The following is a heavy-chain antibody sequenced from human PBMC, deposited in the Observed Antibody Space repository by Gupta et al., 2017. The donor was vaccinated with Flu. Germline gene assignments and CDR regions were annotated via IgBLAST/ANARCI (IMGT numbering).Heavy chain of an antibody. CDR2: INPNSGST. CDR1: GYTFTYHY. V-gene: IGHV1-2*02. D-gene: IGHD4/OR15-4a*01. J-gene: IGHJ6*02. Sequence: QVQLVQSGADVTKSGASVKVSCKASGYTFTYHYLPWVRQAPGQGLEWMGWINPNSGSTNYAQKFQGRATMTRDTSISTAYLDLDRLTSDDTAIYYCARDAPDYANYEDYYYYRGMDVWGQGTTVTVS. CDR3: ARDAPDYANYEDYYYYRGMDV.